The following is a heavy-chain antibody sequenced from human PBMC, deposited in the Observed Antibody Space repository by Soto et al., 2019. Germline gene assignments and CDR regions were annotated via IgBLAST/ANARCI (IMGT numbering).Heavy chain of an antibody. V-gene: IGHV5-51*01. Sequence: GESLKISCKGSGYSFTSYWIGWVRQMPGKGLEWMGIIYPGDSDTRYSPSFQGQVTISADKSISTAYLQWSSLKASDTAMYYCARRSTFVYDILTGPTIADYWGQGTLVTVSS. D-gene: IGHD3-9*01. CDR3: ARRSTFVYDILTGPTIADY. CDR2: IYPGDSDT. CDR1: GYSFTSYW. J-gene: IGHJ4*02.